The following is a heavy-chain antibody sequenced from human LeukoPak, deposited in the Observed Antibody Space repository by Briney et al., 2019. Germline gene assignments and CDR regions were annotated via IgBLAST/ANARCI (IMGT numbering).Heavy chain of an antibody. CDR1: GFTFGDYA. D-gene: IGHD2-2*01. CDR2: IRSKAYGGTT. J-gene: IGHJ5*02. CDR3: TRGGYQLRARWFDP. V-gene: IGHV3-49*04. Sequence: GGPLRLSCTASGFTFGDYAMSWVRQAPGKELEWVGFIRSKAYGGTTEYAASVKGRFTISRDDSKSIAYLQMNSLKTEDTAVYYCTRGGYQLRARWFDPWGQGTLVTVSS.